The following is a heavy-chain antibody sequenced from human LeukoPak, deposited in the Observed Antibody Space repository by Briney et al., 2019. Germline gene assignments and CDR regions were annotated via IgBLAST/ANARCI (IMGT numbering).Heavy chain of an antibody. Sequence: SVKVSCKASGGTFSSYAISWVRQAPGQGLEWMGGIIPIFGTANYAQKFQGRVTITADKSTSTAYMELSSLRSEDTAVYYCARGRQQLVLNYMDVWGKGTTVTVSS. D-gene: IGHD6-13*01. CDR3: ARGRQQLVLNYMDV. J-gene: IGHJ6*03. V-gene: IGHV1-69*06. CDR1: GGTFSSYA. CDR2: IIPIFGTA.